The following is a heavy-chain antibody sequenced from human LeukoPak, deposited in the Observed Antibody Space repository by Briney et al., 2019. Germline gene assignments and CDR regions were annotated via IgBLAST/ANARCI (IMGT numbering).Heavy chain of an antibody. D-gene: IGHD6-19*01. CDR1: GFTFSSYA. J-gene: IGHJ5*02. CDR2: ISYDGSNK. Sequence: GRSLRLSCAASGFTFSSYAMHWVRQAPGKGPEWVAVISYDGSNKYYADSVKGRFTISRDNSKNTLYLQMNSLRAEDTAVYYCARETAVAPFDPWGQGTLVTVSS. CDR3: ARETAVAPFDP. V-gene: IGHV3-30*04.